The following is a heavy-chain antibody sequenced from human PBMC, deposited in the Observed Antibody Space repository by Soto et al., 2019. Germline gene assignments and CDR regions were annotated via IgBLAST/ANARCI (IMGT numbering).Heavy chain of an antibody. CDR2: IYYIGST. J-gene: IGHJ6*03. CDR1: GGPISSSNHY. D-gene: IGHD3-16*01. Sequence: QLQLQESGPGLVKPTESLSVSCTVSGGPISSSNHYWGWIRQPPGKGLEWIGSIYYIGSTYYNPYVQSRVTISADTSKNHFSLKVRSVTAADTAVYFCARLGVRLNYYYMDVWGKGTTVTVSS. V-gene: IGHV4-39*02. CDR3: ARLGVRLNYYYMDV.